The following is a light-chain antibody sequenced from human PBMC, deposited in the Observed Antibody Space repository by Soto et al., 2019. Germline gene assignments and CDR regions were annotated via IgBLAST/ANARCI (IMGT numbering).Light chain of an antibody. CDR2: EVS. CDR3: SSYGSTSTRYV. CDR1: SSDVGGYNY. V-gene: IGLV2-14*01. Sequence: QSALTQPASVSGSPGQSITISCTGTSSDVGGYNYVSWYQQHPGKAPKLMIYEVSNRPSGVSNRFSGSKSGNTASLTISGLQAEDEADYCCSSYGSTSTRYVFGTGTKVTVL. J-gene: IGLJ1*01.